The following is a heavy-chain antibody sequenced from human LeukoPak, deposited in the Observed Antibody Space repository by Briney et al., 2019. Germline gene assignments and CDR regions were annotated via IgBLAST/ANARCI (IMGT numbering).Heavy chain of an antibody. V-gene: IGHV6-1*01. CDR3: ARDSGYCSSTSCQDSNWFDP. CDR1: GDSVSSNSDA. D-gene: IGHD2-2*01. J-gene: IGHJ5*02. CDR2: AYYRSKWYN. Sequence: SQTLSLTCAIYGDSVSSNSDAWNWIRQSPSRGLEWLGRAYYRSKWYNDYAVSVKSRITINPDTSKNQFSLQLNSVTPEDTAVYYCARDSGYCSSTSCQDSNWFDPWGQGTLVTVSS.